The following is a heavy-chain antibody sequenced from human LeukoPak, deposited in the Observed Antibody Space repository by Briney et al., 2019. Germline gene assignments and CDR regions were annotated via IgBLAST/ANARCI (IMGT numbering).Heavy chain of an antibody. V-gene: IGHV3-15*01. Sequence: PGGSLRLSCAASGFTFSNAWMSWVRQAPGKGLEWVGRIKIKTDGGTTDYAAPVKGRFTISRDDSKSTLYLQMNSLKTEDTAVYYCTTDSAAGLEWLGLGSFDHWGQGTLVTVSS. CDR1: GFTFSNAW. J-gene: IGHJ4*02. CDR2: IKIKTDGGTT. D-gene: IGHD3-3*01. CDR3: TTDSAAGLEWLGLGSFDH.